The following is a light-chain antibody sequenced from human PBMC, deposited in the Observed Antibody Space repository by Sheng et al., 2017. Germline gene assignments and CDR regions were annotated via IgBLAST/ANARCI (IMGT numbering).Light chain of an antibody. Sequence: DIQMTQSPSSLSASVGDRVTITCRASQDINNHLNWYQQKPGKAPKLVISYTSHLKQGPDQDSVEVGLGQILLSPSADLVSLKNVATYYCQQYDISLFVGGTKWXSN. J-gene: IGKJ4*01. CDR2: YTS. CDR3: QQYDISL. V-gene: IGKV1-33*01. CDR1: QDINNH.